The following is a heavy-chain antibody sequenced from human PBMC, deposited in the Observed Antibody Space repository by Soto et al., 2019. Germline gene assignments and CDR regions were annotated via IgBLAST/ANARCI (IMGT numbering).Heavy chain of an antibody. V-gene: IGHV3-23*01. D-gene: IGHD6-6*01. CDR2: INGGDDSK. CDR1: GFTSRSSP. Sequence: PGGSLRLSCAVSGFTSRSSPMSWVRRAPGKGLEWVSGINGGDDSKHYAESVRGRFTIIRDNSKNTLILQMSSLRAEDTAIYYCARGPVAARPYYFDYWGQGTRVTVSS. CDR3: ARGPVAARPYYFDY. J-gene: IGHJ4*02.